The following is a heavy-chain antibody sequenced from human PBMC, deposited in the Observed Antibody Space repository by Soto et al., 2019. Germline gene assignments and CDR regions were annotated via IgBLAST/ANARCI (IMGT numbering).Heavy chain of an antibody. D-gene: IGHD3-22*01. Sequence: ASVKVSCKASGGTFSSYAISWVRQALGQGLEWMGGIIPIFGTANYAQKFQGRVTITADESTSTAYMELSSPRSEDTAVYYCARALPHYYDSSGYLDYWGQGTLVTVSS. CDR2: IIPIFGTA. CDR3: ARALPHYYDSSGYLDY. V-gene: IGHV1-69*13. CDR1: GGTFSSYA. J-gene: IGHJ4*02.